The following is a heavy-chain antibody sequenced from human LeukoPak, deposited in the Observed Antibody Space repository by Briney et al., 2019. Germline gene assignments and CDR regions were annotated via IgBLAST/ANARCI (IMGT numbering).Heavy chain of an antibody. CDR2: IRYDGSNK. Sequence: GGSLRLSCAASGFTFSSYGMHWVRQAPGKGLEWVAFIRYDGSNKYYADSVKGRFTISRDNSKNTLYLQMNSLRAEDTAVYYCAKVLYYYDSSGYPLFDNWGQGSLVTVSS. CDR1: GFTFSSYG. D-gene: IGHD3-22*01. V-gene: IGHV3-30*02. J-gene: IGHJ4*02. CDR3: AKVLYYYDSSGYPLFDN.